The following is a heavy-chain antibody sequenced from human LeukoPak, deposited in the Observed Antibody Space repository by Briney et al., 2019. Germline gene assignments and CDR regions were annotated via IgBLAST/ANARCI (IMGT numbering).Heavy chain of an antibody. CDR3: ARDLPMIGGNDAFDI. J-gene: IGHJ3*02. CDR2: ITNSGDNT. V-gene: IGHV3-23*01. CDR1: GFTFSSYA. D-gene: IGHD3-22*01. Sequence: GGSLRLSCAASGFTFSSYAMSWVRQAPGKGLEWVSAITNSGDNTYYADSVKGRFTISRDNAKNSLYLQMNSLRAEDTAVYYCARDLPMIGGNDAFDIWGQGTMVTVSS.